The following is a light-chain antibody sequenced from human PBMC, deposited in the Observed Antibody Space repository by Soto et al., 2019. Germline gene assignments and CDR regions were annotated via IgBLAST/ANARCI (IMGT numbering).Light chain of an antibody. CDR1: QSVLYSSNNKNY. V-gene: IGKV4-1*01. J-gene: IGKJ5*01. Sequence: DIVMTQSPDSLAVSLGERATINCKSSQSVLYSSNNKNYLAWYQQKPGQPPKRLIYWASTRESGVPDRFSGSGSGTDFTLTISSLQAEDVAVYYCQQYYSTPITFGQGT. CDR2: WAS. CDR3: QQYYSTPIT.